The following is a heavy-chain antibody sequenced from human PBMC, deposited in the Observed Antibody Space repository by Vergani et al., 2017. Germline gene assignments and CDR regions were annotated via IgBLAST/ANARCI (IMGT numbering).Heavy chain of an antibody. CDR1: GFTVGTTY. D-gene: IGHD6-19*01. CDR2: IYSGGST. Sequence: VQLVRSGGAVFQPGGSLSLSGAPSGFTVGTTYMTWVRQAPGKGLEWVSVIYSGGSTYYADSVKGRFTISRDNSKNTLYLQMNSLRAEDTAVYYCAREIQHAVAGTRWFDPWGQGTLVTVSS. CDR3: AREIQHAVAGTRWFDP. J-gene: IGHJ5*02. V-gene: IGHV3-53*01.